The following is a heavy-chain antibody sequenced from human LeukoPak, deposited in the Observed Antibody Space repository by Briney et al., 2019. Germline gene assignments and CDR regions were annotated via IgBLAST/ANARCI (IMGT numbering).Heavy chain of an antibody. Sequence: ASVKVSCKASGYTFTSYYMHWVRQAPGQGLEWMGIINPSGGSTTYAQKFQGRVTMTRDMSTSTVYMELSSLRSEDTAVYYCARDGGGSPFLPYYYYYMDVWGKGTTVTVSS. CDR1: GYTFTSYY. V-gene: IGHV1-46*01. J-gene: IGHJ6*03. CDR3: ARDGGGSPFLPYYYYYMDV. CDR2: INPSGGST. D-gene: IGHD1-26*01.